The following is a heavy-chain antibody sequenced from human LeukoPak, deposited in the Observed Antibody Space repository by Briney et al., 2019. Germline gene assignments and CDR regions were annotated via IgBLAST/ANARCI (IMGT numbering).Heavy chain of an antibody. CDR3: ARGTPGSYLGY. V-gene: IGHV1-2*04. Sequence: GASVRVSCKASRYTFTAYYLHWVRQAPGQGLEWMGWINPNSGGTNYAQKFKGWVTLTRDTSINTTYMELSRLASDVTAVYFCARGTPGSYLGYWGQGTLVTVSS. CDR1: RYTFTAYY. J-gene: IGHJ4*02. D-gene: IGHD3-16*02. CDR2: INPNSGGT.